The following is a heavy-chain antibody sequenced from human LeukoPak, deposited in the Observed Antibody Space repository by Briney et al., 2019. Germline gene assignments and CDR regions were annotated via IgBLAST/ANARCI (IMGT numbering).Heavy chain of an antibody. CDR3: ARDRGSSWPYFYYYYYMDV. V-gene: IGHV3-23*01. D-gene: IGHD6-13*01. CDR2: ISGSGGST. J-gene: IGHJ6*03. Sequence: GGSLRLSCAASGFTFSSYAMSWVRQAPGKGLEWVSLISGSGGSTYYADSVKGRFTISRDNSKNTLYLQMNSLRAEDTAVYYCARDRGSSWPYFYYYYYMDVWGKGTTVTVSS. CDR1: GFTFSSYA.